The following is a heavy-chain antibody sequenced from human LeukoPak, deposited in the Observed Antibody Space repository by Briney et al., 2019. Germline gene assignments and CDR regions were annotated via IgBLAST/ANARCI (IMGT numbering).Heavy chain of an antibody. V-gene: IGHV1-18*01. J-gene: IGHJ4*02. CDR3: ARVRIYYSNPPPPDY. CDR2: ISAYNGNT. CDR1: GYTFTSYG. D-gene: IGHD4-11*01. Sequence: ASVKVSCKASGYTFTSYGISWVRQAPGQGLEWMGWISAYNGNTNYAQKLQGRVAMTTDTSTSTAYMELRSLRSDDTAVYYCARVRIYYSNPPPPDYWGQGTLVTVSS.